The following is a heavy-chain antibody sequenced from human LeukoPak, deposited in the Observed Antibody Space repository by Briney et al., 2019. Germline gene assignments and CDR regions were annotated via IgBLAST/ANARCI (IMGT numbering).Heavy chain of an antibody. CDR3: ARDWDCSGPRCYTGAFRYYYYYGMDV. D-gene: IGHD2-2*02. CDR2: IRSSGSTK. J-gene: IGHJ6*02. CDR1: GFTFSSHE. V-gene: IGHV3-48*03. Sequence: GGPLRLSCAASGFTFSSHEMNWLRQAPGKGLELVAYIRSSGSTKYYADSVKGRFTTSKDNDNSSLFLQLSRLRAEDTAVYYCARDWDCSGPRCYTGAFRYYYYYGMDVWGQGTKVSV.